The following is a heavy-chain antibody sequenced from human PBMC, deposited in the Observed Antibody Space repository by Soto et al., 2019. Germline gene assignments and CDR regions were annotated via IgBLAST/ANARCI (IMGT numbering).Heavy chain of an antibody. CDR1: GFTFSSYA. Sequence: EVQLLESGGGLVQPGGSLRLSCAASGFTFSSYAMWWVRQAPGKGLECVSAISGGGETTYYADSVKGRFTISIDNSKNALSLQLNGIRAEATAVYYCAFISGAGSYYFDYWGQGTLVTVSS. D-gene: IGHD3-10*01. J-gene: IGHJ4*02. CDR3: AFISGAGSYYFDY. V-gene: IGHV3-23*01. CDR2: ISGGGETT.